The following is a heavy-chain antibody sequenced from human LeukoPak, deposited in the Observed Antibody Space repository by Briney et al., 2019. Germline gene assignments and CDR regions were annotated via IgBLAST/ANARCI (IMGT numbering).Heavy chain of an antibody. V-gene: IGHV3-23*01. CDR1: GFTLSNSV. CDR3: AKDLGTIIVIPTGDY. Sequence: GGSLRYSRAPSGFTLSNSVMNWVRQAPGKRLEWGSDIIGSGTDTYYADSVKGRFTISRDNSKNTLYLQMNSLRAEDTAVYYCAKDLGTIIVIPTGDYWGQGTLVTVSS. D-gene: IGHD3-22*01. CDR2: IIGSGTDT. J-gene: IGHJ4*02.